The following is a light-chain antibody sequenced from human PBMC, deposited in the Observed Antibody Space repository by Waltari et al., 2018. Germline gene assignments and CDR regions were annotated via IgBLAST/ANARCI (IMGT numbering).Light chain of an antibody. V-gene: IGLV3-10*01. Sequence: SHELPQPPSVSVSPGQTARITCSGDALPTKYIYWYQQKSGQAPVMLIYEDNKRPSGIPGRFSGSSSGTLATLTVSGAVVEDEGDYYCYSTDSSSFPLFGGGTRLTVL. J-gene: IGLJ3*02. CDR1: ALPTKY. CDR2: EDN. CDR3: YSTDSSSFPL.